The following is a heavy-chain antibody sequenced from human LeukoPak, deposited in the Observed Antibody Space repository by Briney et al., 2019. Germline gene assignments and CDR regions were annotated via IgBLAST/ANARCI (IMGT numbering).Heavy chain of an antibody. V-gene: IGHV4-34*01. CDR3: ARAFARDYYGSGSYYSA. J-gene: IGHJ5*02. CDR1: GGSFSGYY. D-gene: IGHD3-10*01. CDR2: INHSGST. Sequence: SETLSLTCAVYGGSFSGYYWSWIRQPPGKGLEWIGEINHSGSTNYNPSLKSRVTISVDTSKNQFSLKLSSVTAADTAVYYRARAFARDYYGSGSYYSAWGQGTLVTVSS.